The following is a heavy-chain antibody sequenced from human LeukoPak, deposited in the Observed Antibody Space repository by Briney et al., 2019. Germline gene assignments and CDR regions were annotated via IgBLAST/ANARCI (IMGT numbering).Heavy chain of an antibody. D-gene: IGHD4-17*01. Sequence: SVTLSLTCAVYGESFSGYYWSWIRQPPGKGLEWIGEINHSGSTNYNPSLKSRVTISVDTSKNQFSPKMTSVTAADTAVYYCATLRSGHYYYSMDVWGKGTTVTVSS. CDR1: GESFSGYY. CDR3: ATLRSGHYYYSMDV. V-gene: IGHV4-34*01. J-gene: IGHJ6*04. CDR2: INHSGST.